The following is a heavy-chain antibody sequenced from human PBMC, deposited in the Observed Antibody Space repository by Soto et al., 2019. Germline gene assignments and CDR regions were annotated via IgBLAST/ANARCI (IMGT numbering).Heavy chain of an antibody. Sequence: GGSLRLSCAASGFRFSSYWMHWVRQGAGKGLVWVSQINSDGSGTIYADSVKGRFTISRDNAQKSLYLHMSDLRVDDAAVYYCAREVDLTAHRPQYYRGIDVWGQGTSVTVSS. V-gene: IGHV3-74*01. CDR2: INSDGSGT. CDR3: AREVDLTAHRPQYYRGIDV. CDR1: GFRFSSYW. J-gene: IGHJ6*02. D-gene: IGHD3-10*01.